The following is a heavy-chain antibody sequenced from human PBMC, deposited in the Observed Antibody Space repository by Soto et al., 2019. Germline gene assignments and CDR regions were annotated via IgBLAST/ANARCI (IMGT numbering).Heavy chain of an antibody. CDR3: ARGPSGDKVDY. J-gene: IGHJ4*02. V-gene: IGHV4-30-4*01. CDR2: IYNSGST. CDR1: GGSISNAFDY. Sequence: SETLCLTCTVAGGSISNAFDYWSWIRQPPGKGLEWIGHIYNSGSTYSNPSLKSRVTISIDTSKNQFSLKLNSVTAADTAVYYCARGPSGDKVDYWGQGTLVTVSS. D-gene: IGHD1-26*01.